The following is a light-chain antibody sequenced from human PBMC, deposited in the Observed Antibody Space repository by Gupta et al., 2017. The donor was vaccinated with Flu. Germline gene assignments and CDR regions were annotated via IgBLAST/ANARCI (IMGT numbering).Light chain of an antibody. CDR1: QSVSNY. V-gene: IGKV1-39*01. J-gene: IGKJ1*01. CDR2: AAS. CDR3: QQSYSTPET. Sequence: IQMTQSSSSLSALVGDRVTITCRASQSVSNYLNWYQQKPGKAPKLLIFAASSLQSGVPSRFSGSGSGTDFTLTISSLQPEDFATYYCQQSYSTPETFGHGTKVESK.